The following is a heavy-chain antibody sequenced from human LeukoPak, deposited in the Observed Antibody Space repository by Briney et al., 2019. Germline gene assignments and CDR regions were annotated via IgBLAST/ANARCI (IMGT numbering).Heavy chain of an antibody. CDR1: GGSISTSSYY. J-gene: IGHJ4*02. D-gene: IGHD3-9*01. V-gene: IGHV4-39*01. Sequence: SETLSLTCTVSGGSISTSSYYWGWIRQPPGKGLEWIGSIYYSGSTYYNPSLKSRVTISVDTSKNQFSLKLSSVTAADTAVYYCVMLRYFDWTLDYWGQGTLVTVSS. CDR2: IYYSGST. CDR3: VMLRYFDWTLDY.